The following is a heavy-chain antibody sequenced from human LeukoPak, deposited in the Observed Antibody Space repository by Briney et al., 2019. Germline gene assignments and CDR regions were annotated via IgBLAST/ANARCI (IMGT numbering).Heavy chain of an antibody. CDR1: DFTFSSYW. D-gene: IGHD3-10*01. J-gene: IGHJ6*02. V-gene: IGHV3-7*01. Sequence: GGSLRLSCAASDFTFSSYWLNWVRQAPGKGLECVANIKQDGSEKYYVDSVKGRFTISRDNAKNSLYLQMNSLRVEDTAVYYCARVRGSKSMDVWGQGTTVTVSS. CDR3: ARVRGSKSMDV. CDR2: IKQDGSEK.